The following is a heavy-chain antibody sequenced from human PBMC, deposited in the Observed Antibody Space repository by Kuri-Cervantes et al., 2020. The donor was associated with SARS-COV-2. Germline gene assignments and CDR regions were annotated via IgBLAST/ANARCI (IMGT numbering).Heavy chain of an antibody. J-gene: IGHJ5*02. D-gene: IGHD2-2*01. Sequence: GGSLRLSCAASGFTFSSYSMNWVRQAPGKGLEWVANIKQDGSEKYYVDSVKGRFTISRDNAKNLLYLQMNSLRAEDTAVYYCARVIPAAILLTGSGSNWFDPWGQGTLVTVSS. CDR1: GFTFSSYS. CDR3: ARVIPAAILLTGSGSNWFDP. V-gene: IGHV3-7*01. CDR2: IKQDGSEK.